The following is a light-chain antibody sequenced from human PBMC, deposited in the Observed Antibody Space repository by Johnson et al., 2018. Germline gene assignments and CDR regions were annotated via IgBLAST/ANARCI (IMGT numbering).Light chain of an antibody. CDR3: GTWDSSLSAGNV. CDR2: ENN. Sequence: QSVLTQPPSVSAAPGQKVTISCSGSSSNIGNNYVSWYQQLPGTAPKLLIYENNKRPSGIPDRFSGPKSGTSATLRSTGLQTGDEADYYCGTWDSSLSAGNVFGTGTKVTVL. CDR1: SSNIGNNY. V-gene: IGLV1-51*02. J-gene: IGLJ1*01.